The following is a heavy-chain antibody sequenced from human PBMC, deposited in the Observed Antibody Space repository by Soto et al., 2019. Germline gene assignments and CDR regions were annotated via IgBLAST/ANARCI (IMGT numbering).Heavy chain of an antibody. Sequence: GGSLRLSXTPSGFTLGDYGMSWFRQAPGKGLEWVCFIRSKANGGETQYAASVQGRFTISRDESKNIAYLEINSLKTEDTAVYYCTGGNSSYYYYGMDVWGQGTTVTVSS. CDR1: GFTLGDYG. CDR2: IRSKANGGET. J-gene: IGHJ6*02. V-gene: IGHV3-49*03. CDR3: TGGNSSYYYYGMDV. D-gene: IGHD2-21*02.